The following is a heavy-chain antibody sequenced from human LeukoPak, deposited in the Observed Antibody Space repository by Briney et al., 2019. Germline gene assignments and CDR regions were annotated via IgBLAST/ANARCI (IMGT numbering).Heavy chain of an antibody. CDR2: ICGSGGCT. V-gene: IGHV3-23*01. D-gene: IGHD3-10*01. CDR3: AKRQSMVRGSFCYFDY. J-gene: IGHJ4*02. Sequence: PGGSLRLSCEASGFTFNTYAIYWVRQAPGKGLEWVSGICGSGGCTYYAESVKGRFTISRDNSKNTLYLQMNSLRAEDTAVYYCAKRQSMVRGSFCYFDYWGQGTLVTVSS. CDR1: GFTFNTYA.